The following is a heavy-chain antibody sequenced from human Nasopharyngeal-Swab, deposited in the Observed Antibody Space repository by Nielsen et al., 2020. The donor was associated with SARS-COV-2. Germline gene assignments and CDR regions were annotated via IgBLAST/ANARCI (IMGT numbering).Heavy chain of an antibody. D-gene: IGHD6-19*01. Sequence: WVRQAPGQGLEWVGWMNPNSGNTGYAQKFQGRVTMTRNTSISTAYMELSSLRSEDTAVYYCVRVKVRRSGWFLVDYYYMDVWGKGTTVTVSS. J-gene: IGHJ6*03. V-gene: IGHV1-8*01. CDR2: MNPNSGNT. CDR3: VRVKVRRSGWFLVDYYYMDV.